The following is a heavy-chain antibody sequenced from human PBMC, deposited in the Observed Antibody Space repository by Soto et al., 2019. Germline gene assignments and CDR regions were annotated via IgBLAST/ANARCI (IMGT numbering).Heavy chain of an antibody. CDR2: INPTGGST. CDR1: GYTFTNYY. D-gene: IGHD2-21*02. V-gene: IGHV1-46*01. CDR3: ARRVVVTANPRCFDL. Sequence: QVQLVQSGAEVKKPGASVKLSCKASGYTFTNYYIYWVRQAPGQGLECMGMINPTGGSTSYAQKFQGRVTMTRDTSTSTIYMELSSLISEDTAVYYCARRVVVTANPRCFDLWGRGTLVTVSP. J-gene: IGHJ2*01.